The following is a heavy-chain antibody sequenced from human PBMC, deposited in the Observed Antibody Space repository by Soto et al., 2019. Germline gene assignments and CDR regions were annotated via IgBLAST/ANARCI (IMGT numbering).Heavy chain of an antibody. V-gene: IGHV3-48*02. CDR3: ARALKRRNSSSWFVYYYYGMDV. D-gene: IGHD6-13*01. CDR1: GFTFSSYN. CDR2: ISSSSSAI. Sequence: GGSLRLSCAASGFTFSSYNMNWVRQAPGKGLEWVSYISSSSSAIYYADSVKGRFTISRDNAKNSLYLQMNSLRDEDTAVYYCARALKRRNSSSWFVYYYYGMDVWGQGTTVTVSS. J-gene: IGHJ6*02.